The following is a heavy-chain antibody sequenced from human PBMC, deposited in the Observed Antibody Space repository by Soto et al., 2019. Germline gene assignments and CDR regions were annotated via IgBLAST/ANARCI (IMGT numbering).Heavy chain of an antibody. Sequence: PGGSLRLSCAASGYTFSDYYMNWVRQAPGKGLEWVSYISGDGATVYYADSVKGRFTITRDNAVDSLYLQMNSLRAEDTAVYYCAKDKRITMFGGVRAVDIWGQGTMVTVSS. D-gene: IGHD3-3*01. CDR3: AKDKRITMFGGVRAVDI. CDR1: GYTFSDYY. V-gene: IGHV3-48*01. CDR2: ISGDGATV. J-gene: IGHJ3*02.